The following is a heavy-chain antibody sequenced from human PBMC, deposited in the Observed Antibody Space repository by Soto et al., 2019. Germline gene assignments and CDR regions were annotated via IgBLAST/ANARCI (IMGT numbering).Heavy chain of an antibody. Sequence: RGESLKISCKGSGYSFTTNWIGWVRQMPGKGLEWMGIIYPSDSDTRYSPSFQGQVTISADKSISTAYLQWSSLKASDTAMYYCARVYGARFDYWGQGSLVTVSS. CDR2: IYPSDSDT. CDR3: ARVYGARFDY. D-gene: IGHD4-17*01. V-gene: IGHV5-51*01. CDR1: GYSFTTNW. J-gene: IGHJ4*02.